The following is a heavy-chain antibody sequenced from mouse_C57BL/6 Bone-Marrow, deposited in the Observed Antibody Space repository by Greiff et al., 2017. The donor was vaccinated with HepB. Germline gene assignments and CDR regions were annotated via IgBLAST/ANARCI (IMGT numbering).Heavy chain of an antibody. CDR3: ASPPIYYYGSSYFDY. Sequence: QVQLQQSGAELARPGASVKLSCKASGYTFTSYGISWVKQSTGQGLEWIGEIYPRSGNTYYNEKFKVKATLTADKSSSTAYMELRSLTSEDSAVYFCASPPIYYYGSSYFDYWGQGTTLTVSS. CDR2: IYPRSGNT. CDR1: GYTFTSYG. V-gene: IGHV1-81*01. J-gene: IGHJ2*01. D-gene: IGHD1-1*01.